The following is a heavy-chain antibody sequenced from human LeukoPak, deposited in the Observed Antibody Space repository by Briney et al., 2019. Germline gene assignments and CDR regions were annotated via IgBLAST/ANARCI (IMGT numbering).Heavy chain of an antibody. J-gene: IGHJ6*02. Sequence: ASVKVSCKASGYTFTSYGISWERQAPGQGLEWMGWISAYNGNTNYAQKLQGRVTMTTDTSTSTAYMELRSLRSDDTAVYYCARDGPCSGGSCYPGEALYYYGMDVWGQGTTVTVSS. CDR2: ISAYNGNT. CDR3: ARDGPCSGGSCYPGEALYYYGMDV. V-gene: IGHV1-18*01. D-gene: IGHD2-15*01. CDR1: GYTFTSYG.